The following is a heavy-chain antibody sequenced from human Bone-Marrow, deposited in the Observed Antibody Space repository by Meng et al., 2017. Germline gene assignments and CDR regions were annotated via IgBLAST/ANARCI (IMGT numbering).Heavy chain of an antibody. CDR3: ARGPTTMAHDFDY. CDR2: INHSGST. V-gene: IGHV4-34*01. CDR1: GGSFSDYY. J-gene: IGHJ4*02. D-gene: IGHD4-11*01. Sequence: QGPLQQWGAGLLTPSETLSLTCVVSGGSFSDYYWSWIRQPPGKGLEWIGEINHSGSTNYNPSLESRATISVDTSQNNLSLKLSSVTAADSAVYYCARGPTTMAHDFDYWGQGTLVTVSS.